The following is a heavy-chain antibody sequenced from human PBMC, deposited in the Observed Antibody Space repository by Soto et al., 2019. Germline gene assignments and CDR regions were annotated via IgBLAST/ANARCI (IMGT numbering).Heavy chain of an antibody. V-gene: IGHV3-7*01. CDR3: ARVSDFWSGYYYFDY. Sequence: GGSLRLSCAASGFTFSSYGMHWVRQAPGKGLEWVANIRHDGTNKYYVDSVKGRFTISRDNAKNSLYLQMNSLRAEDTAVYYCARVSDFWSGYYYFDYWGQGTLVTVSS. CDR2: IRHDGTNK. CDR1: GFTFSSYG. D-gene: IGHD3-3*01. J-gene: IGHJ4*02.